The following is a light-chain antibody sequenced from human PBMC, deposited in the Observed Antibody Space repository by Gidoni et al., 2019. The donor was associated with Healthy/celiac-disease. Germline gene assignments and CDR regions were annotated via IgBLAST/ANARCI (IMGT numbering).Light chain of an antibody. CDR1: SLRSYY. Sequence: SSELTQDPAVSVALGPTVRITFQGDSLRSYYASWYQQKPGQAPVLVIYGKNNRPSGTPDRFSGSSSGNTASLTITGAQAEEEADYYCNSRDSSGNHLEVFGTGTKVTVL. CDR2: GKN. CDR3: NSRDSSGNHLEV. V-gene: IGLV3-19*01. J-gene: IGLJ1*01.